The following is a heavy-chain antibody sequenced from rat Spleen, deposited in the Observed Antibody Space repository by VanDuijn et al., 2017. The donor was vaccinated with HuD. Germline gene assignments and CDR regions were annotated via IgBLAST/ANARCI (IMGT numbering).Heavy chain of an antibody. V-gene: IGHV3-1*01. J-gene: IGHJ2*01. CDR3: ARRRGQVYNNYFDY. Sequence: EVQLQESGPGLVKPSQSLSLTCSVTDYSITSNYWDWIRKFPGNKMEWIGHISYSGSTNYNPSLKSRLSITRVTSKNQFFLQLNSVTTEDTATYYCARRRGQVYNNYFDYWGQGVMVTVSS. D-gene: IGHD1-10*01. CDR2: ISYSGST. CDR1: DYSITSNY.